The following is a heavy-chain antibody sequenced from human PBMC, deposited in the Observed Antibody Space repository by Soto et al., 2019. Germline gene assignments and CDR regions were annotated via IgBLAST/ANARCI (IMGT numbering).Heavy chain of an antibody. CDR1: GGSISSSSYY. D-gene: IGHD3-10*01. CDR2: IYYSGST. Sequence: KTSETLSLTCTVSGGSISSSSYYWGWIRQPPGKGLEWIGSIYYSGSTYYNPSLKSRVTISVDTSKNQFSLKLSSVTAADTAVYYCARLAWFGELPDYWGQGTLVTVSS. J-gene: IGHJ4*02. V-gene: IGHV4-39*01. CDR3: ARLAWFGELPDY.